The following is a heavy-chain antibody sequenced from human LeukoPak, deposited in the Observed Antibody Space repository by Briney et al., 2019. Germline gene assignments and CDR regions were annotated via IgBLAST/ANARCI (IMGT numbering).Heavy chain of an antibody. Sequence: SETLSLTCTVSGGSISSCYWSWIRQPAGKGLEWIGRIYTSGGTNYNPSLKSRVTMSVDTSKNQFSLKLSSVTAADTAVYYCARAQGSSGLNWFDPWGQGTLVTVSS. CDR3: ARAQGSSGLNWFDP. CDR1: GGSISSCY. V-gene: IGHV4-4*07. CDR2: IYTSGGT. J-gene: IGHJ5*02. D-gene: IGHD3-22*01.